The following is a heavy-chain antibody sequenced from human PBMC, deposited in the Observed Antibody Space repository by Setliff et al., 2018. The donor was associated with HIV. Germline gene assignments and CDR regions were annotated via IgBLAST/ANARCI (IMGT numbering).Heavy chain of an antibody. Sequence: LSLTCTVYGGSIDGDSYYWSWIRQAAGKGPEWVGHVHTSGTTNYNPSLRGRVTISLDRSKNQFSLRVDSATATDTAVYFCARVSSSYYFLGAFDSWGQGTLVTVSS. CDR2: VHTSGTT. V-gene: IGHV4-61*09. D-gene: IGHD2-15*01. J-gene: IGHJ4*02. CDR3: ARVSSSYYFLGAFDS. CDR1: GGSIDGDSYY.